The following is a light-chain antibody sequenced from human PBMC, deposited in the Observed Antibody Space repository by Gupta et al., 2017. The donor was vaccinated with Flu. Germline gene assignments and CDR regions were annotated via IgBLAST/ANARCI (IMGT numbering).Light chain of an antibody. CDR2: AQK. Sequence: SSELTQHPSVSVASGQTVTITCQGDSIRNSSANWYQQKPGQAPVLVLYAQKIRPSGIPDRFSAASTADTAALTITRGLAEDEADDFCYSRESTGNHHAVFGGGTKLTVL. V-gene: IGLV3-19*01. CDR1: SIRNSS. J-gene: IGLJ2*01. CDR3: YSRESTGNHHAV.